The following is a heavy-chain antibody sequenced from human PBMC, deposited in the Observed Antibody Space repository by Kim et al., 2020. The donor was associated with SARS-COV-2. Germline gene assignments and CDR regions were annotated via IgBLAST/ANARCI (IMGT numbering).Heavy chain of an antibody. CDR3: SRHYLGSAWHP. CDR1: GGSISGSSYY. J-gene: IGHJ5*02. CDR2: IYYSGST. Sequence: SETLSLTCTVSGGSISGSSYYWGSIRQPPGKGLEWIGSIYYSGSTYYKPSLKSRVTISVDTSKNQFSLKLTSVTAADTAIYYCSRHYLGSAWHPCGQGTLVTVSS. D-gene: IGHD1-1*01. V-gene: IGHV4-39*01.